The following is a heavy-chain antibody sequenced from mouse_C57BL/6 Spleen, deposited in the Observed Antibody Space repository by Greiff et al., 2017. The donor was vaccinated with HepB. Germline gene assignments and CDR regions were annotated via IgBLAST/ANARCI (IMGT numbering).Heavy chain of an antibody. CDR1: GYSFTGYY. CDR3: ARDGPLFAY. D-gene: IGHD2-3*01. V-gene: IGHV1-43*01. Sequence: VQLKQSGPELVKPGASVKISCKASGYSFTGYYMHWVKQSSEKSLEWIGEINPSTGGTSYNQKFKGKATLTVDKSSSTAYMQLKSLTSEDSAVYYCARDGPLFAYWGQGTLVTVSA. CDR2: INPSTGGT. J-gene: IGHJ3*01.